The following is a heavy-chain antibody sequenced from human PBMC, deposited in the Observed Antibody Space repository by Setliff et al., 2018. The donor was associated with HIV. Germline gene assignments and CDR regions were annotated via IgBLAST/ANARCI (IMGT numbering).Heavy chain of an antibody. CDR3: ARDHIADRSVDY. CDR2: IGPSGSST. CDR1: AYTFNSYY. J-gene: IGHJ4*02. Sequence: ASVKVSCKTSAYTFNSYYMHWIRQAPGQGLEWMGLIGPSGSSTTYAQNFQGRVTMSRDTSTNTVYMELSSLRSEDTAVYYCARDHIADRSVDYWGQGTLVTVSS. D-gene: IGHD6-6*01. V-gene: IGHV1-46*02.